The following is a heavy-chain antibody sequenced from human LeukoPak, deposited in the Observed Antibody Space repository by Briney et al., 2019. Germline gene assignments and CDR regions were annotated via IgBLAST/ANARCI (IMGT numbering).Heavy chain of an antibody. J-gene: IGHJ4*02. V-gene: IGHV4-30-2*01. CDR3: ARGRYYDSSGYYYNFDY. Sequence: MTSETLSLTCAVSGVSISSGGYSWSWIRQPPGKGLEWIGYIYHSGSTYYNPSLKSRVTISVDRSKNQFSLKLSSVTAADTAVYYCARGRYYDSSGYYYNFDYWGQGTLVTVSS. D-gene: IGHD3-22*01. CDR1: GVSISSGGYS. CDR2: IYHSGST.